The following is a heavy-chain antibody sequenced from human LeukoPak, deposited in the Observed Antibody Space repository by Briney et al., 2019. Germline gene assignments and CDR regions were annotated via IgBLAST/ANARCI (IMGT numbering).Heavy chain of an antibody. D-gene: IGHD6-19*01. CDR1: GGSFSGYY. CDR2: INHSGST. CDR3: ARLRGIAVAGTWLDYYYYYMDV. J-gene: IGHJ6*03. Sequence: SETLSLTCAVYGGSFSGYYWSWIRQPPGKGLEWIGEINHSGSTNYNPSLKSRVTISVDTSKNQFSLKLSSVTAADTAVYYCARLRGIAVAGTWLDYYYYYMDVWGKGTTVTVSS. V-gene: IGHV4-34*01.